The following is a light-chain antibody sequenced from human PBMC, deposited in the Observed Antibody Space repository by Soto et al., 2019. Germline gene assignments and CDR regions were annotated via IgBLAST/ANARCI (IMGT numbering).Light chain of an antibody. Sequence: QLVLTQSPSASGTPGQTVIISCSGSSSNIGGNYVHWYQQLPGTAPKPLIYRNNQRPSGVPDRFSGSKSGTSASLAISGLRSEDEADYYCAAWDDSLNGVAFGGGTQLTVL. CDR2: RNN. J-gene: IGLJ2*01. CDR3: AAWDDSLNGVA. CDR1: SSNIGGNY. V-gene: IGLV1-47*01.